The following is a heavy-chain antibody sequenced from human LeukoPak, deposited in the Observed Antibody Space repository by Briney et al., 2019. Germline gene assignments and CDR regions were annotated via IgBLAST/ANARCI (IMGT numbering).Heavy chain of an antibody. CDR2: ISTSSTYI. Sequence: NPGGSLILSCAASGFTFSSYSMNWVRQAPGKGLEWVSSISTSSTYIYYADSVKGRFTIPRDNAKNSLYLQMNSLRAEDTAVYYCARDPPFIIGTTFFDYWGQGTLVTVSS. J-gene: IGHJ4*02. CDR3: ARDPPFIIGTTFFDY. CDR1: GFTFSSYS. D-gene: IGHD1-20*01. V-gene: IGHV3-21*01.